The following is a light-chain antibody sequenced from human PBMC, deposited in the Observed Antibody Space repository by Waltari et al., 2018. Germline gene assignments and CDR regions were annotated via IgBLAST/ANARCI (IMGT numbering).Light chain of an antibody. CDR1: QKISSIY. V-gene: IGKV3-20*01. J-gene: IGKJ2*01. Sequence: EIVLTQSPGILSLSQGERATLSCRASQKISSIYLAWYQQKPGQAPRLLIYGASSRATGIPDRFSGSGTGADYTLTITRLEPEDFAMYYCHQYGSSPRTFGQGTKLEIK. CDR2: GAS. CDR3: HQYGSSPRT.